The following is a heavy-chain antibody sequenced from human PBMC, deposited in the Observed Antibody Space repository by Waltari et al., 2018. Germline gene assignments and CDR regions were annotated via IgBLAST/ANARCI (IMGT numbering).Heavy chain of an antibody. CDR3: ALDTGALWMDV. CDR1: EYTFTSSY. D-gene: IGHD2-21*01. J-gene: IGHJ6*02. CDR2: IKPRGGST. Sequence: QVQLVQSGAEVKKPGASVKISCKTSEYTFTSSYIHWVRQAPGQGLEWMGIIKPRGGSTIYAQKCQGRVTMTRDTSTSTVYMELSSLRSEDTAVYYCALDTGALWMDVWGQGTTVTVSS. V-gene: IGHV1-46*01.